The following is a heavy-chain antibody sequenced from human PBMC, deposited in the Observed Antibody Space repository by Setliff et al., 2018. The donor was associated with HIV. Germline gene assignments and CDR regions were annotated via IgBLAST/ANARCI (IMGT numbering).Heavy chain of an antibody. CDR2: IYLGETT. CDR1: SGYMSGHF. CDR3: ARPAPRGYSYGHYYFDY. D-gene: IGHD5-18*01. Sequence: PSETLSLTCTVSSGYMSGHFWTWVRQTPGEGLEWIGNIYLGETTNYNPSLKSRATISLDTSKRQFSLHLTSVTAADTAIYYCARPAPRGYSYGHYYFDYWGQGTLVTVSS. J-gene: IGHJ4*02. V-gene: IGHV4-59*11.